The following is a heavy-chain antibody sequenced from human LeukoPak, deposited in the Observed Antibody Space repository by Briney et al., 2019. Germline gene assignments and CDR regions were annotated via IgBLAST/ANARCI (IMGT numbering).Heavy chain of an antibody. J-gene: IGHJ4*02. CDR1: GGSFSGYY. V-gene: IGHV4-59*08. CDR3: ARQGNYYDRPFDY. D-gene: IGHD3-22*01. Sequence: SETLSLTCAVYGGSFSGYYWSWIRQPPGKGLEWIGYIYYSGTTNYNPSLKSRVTISVDTSKNQFSLKLSSVTAADTAVYYCARQGNYYDRPFDYWGQGTLVTVSS. CDR2: IYYSGTT.